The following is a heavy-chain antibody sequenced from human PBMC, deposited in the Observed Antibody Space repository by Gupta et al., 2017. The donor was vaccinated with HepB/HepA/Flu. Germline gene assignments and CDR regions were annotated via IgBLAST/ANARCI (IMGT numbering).Heavy chain of an antibody. CDR2: INHSGST. D-gene: IGHD6-19*01. CDR3: ARALGGSGWYCVVDY. Sequence: VQLLPWGAGLLKPSATLSRTCAVYVGSFSGYYWSWIRQPPGKGLEWIGEINHSGSTNYNPSLKSRVTISVDTSKNQFSLKLSSVTAADTAVYYCARALGGSGWYCVVDYWGQGTLVTVSS. V-gene: IGHV4-34*01. J-gene: IGHJ4*02. CDR1: VGSFSGYY.